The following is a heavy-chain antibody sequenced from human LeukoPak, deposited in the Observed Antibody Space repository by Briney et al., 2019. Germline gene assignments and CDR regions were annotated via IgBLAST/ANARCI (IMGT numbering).Heavy chain of an antibody. V-gene: IGHV4-30-2*01. CDR1: GGSISSGGYS. CDR2: IYRSGST. D-gene: IGHD3-22*01. CDR3: ARYYYDSSGYYDYFDY. Sequence: SETLSLTCAVSGGSISSGGYSWSWIRQPPGKGLEWIGYIYRSGSTYYNPSLKSRVTISVDRSKNQFSLKLSSVTAADTAVYYCARYYYDSSGYYDYFDYWGQGTLVTVSS. J-gene: IGHJ4*02.